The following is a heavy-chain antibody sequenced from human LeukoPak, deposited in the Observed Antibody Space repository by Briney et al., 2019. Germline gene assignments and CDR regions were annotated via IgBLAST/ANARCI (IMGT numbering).Heavy chain of an antibody. CDR2: IIPIFGTA. Sequence: SVKVSCKASGGTFSSYAISWVRQAPGQGLEWMGGIIPIFGTANYAQKFQGRVTITADESTSTAYMELSSLRSEDTAVYYCASQQQQLTFDAFDIWGQGTMVTVSS. V-gene: IGHV1-69*13. D-gene: IGHD6-13*01. CDR1: GGTFSSYA. CDR3: ASQQQQLTFDAFDI. J-gene: IGHJ3*02.